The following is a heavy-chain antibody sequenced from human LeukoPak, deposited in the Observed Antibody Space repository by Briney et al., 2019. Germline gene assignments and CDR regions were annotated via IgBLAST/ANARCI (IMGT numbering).Heavy chain of an antibody. J-gene: IGHJ6*02. D-gene: IGHD1-1*01. V-gene: IGHV3-48*02. CDR3: ARDPPPNNWNDPYYYGMDV. Sequence: GGSLRLSCAASGFTFSSYSMNWVRQAPGKGLEWVSYISGSSSTIYYADSVKGRFTISRDNAKNSLYLQMNSLRDEDTAVYYCARDPPPNNWNDPYYYGMDVWGQGTTVTVSS. CDR2: ISGSSSTI. CDR1: GFTFSSYS.